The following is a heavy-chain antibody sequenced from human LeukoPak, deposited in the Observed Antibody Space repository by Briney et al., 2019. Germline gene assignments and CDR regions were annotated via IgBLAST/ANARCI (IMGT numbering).Heavy chain of an antibody. CDR2: ISYDGSNK. CDR3: ARGNPGRMVRDYGMDV. V-gene: IGHV3-30*04. CDR1: GFTFSSYA. J-gene: IGHJ6*02. D-gene: IGHD3-10*01. Sequence: GGSLRLSCAASGFTFSSYAMHWVRQAPGKGLEWVAVISYDGSNKYYADSVKGRFTISRDNSKNTLYLQMNSLRAEDTAVYYCARGNPGRMVRDYGMDVWGQGTTVTVSS.